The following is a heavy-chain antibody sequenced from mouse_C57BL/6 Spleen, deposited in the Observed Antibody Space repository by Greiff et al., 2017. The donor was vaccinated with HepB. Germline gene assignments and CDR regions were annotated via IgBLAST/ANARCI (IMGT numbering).Heavy chain of an antibody. CDR2: IYPGSGNT. D-gene: IGHD2-1*01. Sequence: QVQLQQSGPELVKPGASVKISCKASGYSFTSYYIHWVKQRPGQGLEWIGWIYPGSGNTKYNEKFKGKATLTADTSSSTAYMQLSSLTSEDSAVYYCARREGGNGNYAAWFAYWGQGTLVTVSA. V-gene: IGHV1-66*01. CDR3: ARREGGNGNYAAWFAY. J-gene: IGHJ3*01. CDR1: GYSFTSYY.